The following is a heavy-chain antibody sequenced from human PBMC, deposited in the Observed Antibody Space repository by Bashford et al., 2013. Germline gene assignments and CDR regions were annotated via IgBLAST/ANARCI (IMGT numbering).Heavy chain of an antibody. J-gene: IGHJ6*02. CDR2: ISWNSGSI. CDR1: GFTLMLMP. CDR3: AGGVWSGPMFNGMDV. V-gene: IGHV3-9*01. D-gene: IGHD3-3*01. Sequence: GGSLRLSCAASGFTLMLMPCTGSGKLQGRALEWVSGISWNSGSIGYADSVKGRFTISRDNAKNSLYLQMNSLRGEDTALYYCAGGVWSGPMFNGMDVWGQGTTVTVSS.